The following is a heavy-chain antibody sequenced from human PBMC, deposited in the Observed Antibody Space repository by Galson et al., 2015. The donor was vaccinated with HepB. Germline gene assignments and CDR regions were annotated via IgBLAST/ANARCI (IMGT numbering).Heavy chain of an antibody. V-gene: IGHV1-46*01. J-gene: IGHJ4*02. D-gene: IGHD2-2*02. Sequence: SVKVSCKASGYTFTSYYMHWVRQAPGQGLEWMGIINPSGGSTSYAQKFQGRVTMTGDTSTSTVYMELSSLRSEDTAVYYCARDEPAAIRTFDYWGQGTLVTVSS. CDR2: INPSGGST. CDR3: ARDEPAAIRTFDY. CDR1: GYTFTSYY.